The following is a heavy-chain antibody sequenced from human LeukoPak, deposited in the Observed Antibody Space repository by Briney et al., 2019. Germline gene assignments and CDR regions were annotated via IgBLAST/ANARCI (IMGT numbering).Heavy chain of an antibody. CDR1: GFTFSSYW. Sequence: GGSLRLSCAASGFTFSSYWMSWVRQAPGKGLEWVANIKQDGSEKYYVDSVKGRFTISRDNAKNSLYLQMNSLRAEVTAVYYCARVPLWFGELSGGYYFDYWGQGTLVTVSS. J-gene: IGHJ4*02. D-gene: IGHD3-10*01. CDR2: IKQDGSEK. V-gene: IGHV3-7*01. CDR3: ARVPLWFGELSGGYYFDY.